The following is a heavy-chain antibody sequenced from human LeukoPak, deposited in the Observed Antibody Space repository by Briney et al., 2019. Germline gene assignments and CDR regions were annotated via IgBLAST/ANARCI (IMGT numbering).Heavy chain of an antibody. V-gene: IGHV3-7*01. CDR2: IKHDGSER. CDR1: GFTFTTYR. D-gene: IGHD5-12*01. Sequence: GESLRLSCAASGFTFTTYRMTWVRQAPGKGLEWVANIKHDGSERYYVDSVKGRFTISRDNAKNSVYLQMNSLRAEDTAVYYCARDLGLTGYDLLDYWGQGTLVTVSS. CDR3: ARDLGLTGYDLLDY. J-gene: IGHJ4*02.